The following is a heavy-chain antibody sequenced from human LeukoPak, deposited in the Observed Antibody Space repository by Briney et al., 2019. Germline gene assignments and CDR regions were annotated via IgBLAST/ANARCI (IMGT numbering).Heavy chain of an antibody. CDR1: STYC. V-gene: IGHV5-10-1*01. CDR2: IDLSDSYT. CDR3: ARGDIYFDD. J-gene: IGHJ4*02. D-gene: IGHD3-16*01. Sequence: GESLRISCKGSSTYCINWVRQMPGKGLEWMGKIDLSDSYTYYSPSFQGHVTISADKSITTAYLQWSSLKASDSAMYYCARGDIYFDDWGQGTLVTVSS.